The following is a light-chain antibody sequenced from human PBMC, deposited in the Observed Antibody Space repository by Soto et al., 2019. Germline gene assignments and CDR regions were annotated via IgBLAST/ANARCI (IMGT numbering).Light chain of an antibody. CDR1: TGYVGGYDY. J-gene: IGLJ1*01. Sequence: QSVLTQPASLSGSPGQSITLSRTGPTGYVGGYDYVSWYQQYPYKAPKLIIYEVTNRPSGISNRFSGSKSGNTAFLTIYGLQAEDEADYYCSSHTSGNTRVFGTGTKVTVL. V-gene: IGLV2-14*01. CDR2: EVT. CDR3: SSHTSGNTRV.